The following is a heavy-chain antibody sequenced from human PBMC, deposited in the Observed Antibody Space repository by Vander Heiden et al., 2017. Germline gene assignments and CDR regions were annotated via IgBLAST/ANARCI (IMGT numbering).Heavy chain of an antibody. CDR1: GCTFTNYD. Sequence: QIQLVQSGPEVSQPRASVKVSCNSSGCTFTNYDINWVRPASGQGPEYMGGMSPDGGPTGYAAKFQGRVTMTRNTSIRTAYMELDGLRPEDTAVYYCARTMWFGEEGDDYWGQGTLVTVSS. CDR3: ARTMWFGEEGDDY. CDR2: MSPDGGPT. J-gene: IGHJ4*02. D-gene: IGHD3-10*01. V-gene: IGHV1-8*01.